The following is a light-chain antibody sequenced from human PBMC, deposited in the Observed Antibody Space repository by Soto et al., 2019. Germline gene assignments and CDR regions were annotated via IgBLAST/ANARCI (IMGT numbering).Light chain of an antibody. Sequence: QTVVTQEPSFSVSPGGTVTLTCGLSSGSVSTTNYPSWYQQTPGQAPRTLIYSTNTRSSGVPDRFSGSILGNKAALTIAGAQADDESDYYCVLYMGSGIAVFGGGTKLHVL. J-gene: IGLJ2*01. CDR1: SGSVSTTNY. CDR2: STN. CDR3: VLYMGSGIAV. V-gene: IGLV8-61*01.